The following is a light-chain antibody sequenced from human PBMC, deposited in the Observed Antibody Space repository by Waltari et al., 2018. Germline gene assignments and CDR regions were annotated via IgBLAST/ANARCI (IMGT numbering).Light chain of an antibody. V-gene: IGLV2-23*02. CDR2: KVT. J-gene: IGLJ3*02. Sequence: QSALTQPASVSGSPGQSITISCTATRSDVGSYNLVSWSQQHPGKAPKLVISKVTTRPSGVSTRFSGSKSGNTASLTISGLQAEDEADYCCCSYAGSSTWVFGGGTKLTVL. CDR3: CSYAGSSTWV. CDR1: RSDVGSYNL.